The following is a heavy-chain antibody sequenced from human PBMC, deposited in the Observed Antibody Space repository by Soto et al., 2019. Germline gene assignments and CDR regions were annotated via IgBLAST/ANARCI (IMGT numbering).Heavy chain of an antibody. V-gene: IGHV3-30-3*01. CDR2: ISHDGNNK. Sequence: VQLLESGGGVVQPGRSLRLSCAASGFTFNRHPLHWVRQAPGKGLEWVAVISHDGNNKYYADSVKGRFTISRDNSMNMLYLQMHGLRTEDTAIFYCARASGHIYATLHGPFDHWGQGALVTVSS. CDR3: ARASGHIYATLHGPFDH. D-gene: IGHD2-8*01. J-gene: IGHJ4*02. CDR1: GFTFNRHP.